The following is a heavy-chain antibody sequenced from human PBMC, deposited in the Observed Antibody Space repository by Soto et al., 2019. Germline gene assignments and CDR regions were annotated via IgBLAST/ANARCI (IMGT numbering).Heavy chain of an antibody. CDR2: INPNSGIT. Sequence: ASVKVSCKASGYTFTGYYLHWVRQAPGQDLEWMGWINPNSGITNSAQKFQGRVTMTRDTSITTAYMELSRLNSDDTAVYYCARAAMTTLPNFADWGKGTQGTVSS. CDR3: ARAAMTTLPNFAD. J-gene: IGHJ4*02. D-gene: IGHD3-16*01. V-gene: IGHV1-2*02. CDR1: GYTFTGYY.